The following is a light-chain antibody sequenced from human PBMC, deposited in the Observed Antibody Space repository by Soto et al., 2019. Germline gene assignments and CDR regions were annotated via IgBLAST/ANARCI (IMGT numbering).Light chain of an antibody. CDR2: GGS. V-gene: IGKV3-20*01. J-gene: IGKJ2*01. CDR3: QQYGNSGT. CDR1: QIPTSSD. Sequence: EIVLTQSPDTLSLSPGETATLSCRASQIPTSSDVAWYQQEPGQAPRLLIVGGSKRATGIPDRFGGSGSGTDFTLTISRLEPEDFAVYYCQQYGNSGTFGQGTKVDIK.